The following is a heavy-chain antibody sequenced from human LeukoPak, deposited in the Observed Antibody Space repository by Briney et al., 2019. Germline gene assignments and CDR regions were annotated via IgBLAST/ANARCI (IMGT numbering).Heavy chain of an antibody. Sequence: GGSLRLSCVASGFTFSSDRMNWVRQAPGKGLEWVSTIYSGSDYIYYADSVKGRFTISRDNAKNSLYLQMNSMRAEDTAIYYCARDLPVSGAYHQFDSWGQGTLVTVSS. J-gene: IGHJ4*02. CDR3: ARDLPVSGAYHQFDS. D-gene: IGHD4/OR15-4a*01. CDR1: GFTFSSDR. CDR2: IYSGSDYI. V-gene: IGHV3-21*01.